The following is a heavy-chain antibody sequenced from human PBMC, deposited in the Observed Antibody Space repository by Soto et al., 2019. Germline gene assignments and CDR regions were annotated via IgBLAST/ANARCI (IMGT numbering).Heavy chain of an antibody. Sequence: GESLKISCRGSGYSFTSYWISWVRQMPGKGLEWMGRIDPSDSYTNYSPSFQGHVTISADKSISTAYLQWSSLKASDTAMYYCARHLGGYYGMDVWGQGTTVTVSS. CDR2: IDPSDSYT. D-gene: IGHD3-16*01. V-gene: IGHV5-10-1*01. CDR1: GYSFTSYW. J-gene: IGHJ6*02. CDR3: ARHLGGYYGMDV.